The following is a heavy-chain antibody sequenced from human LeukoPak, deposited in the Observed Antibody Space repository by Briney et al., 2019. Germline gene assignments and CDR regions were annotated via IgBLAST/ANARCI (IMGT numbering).Heavy chain of an antibody. CDR2: MNPNSGNT. J-gene: IGHJ6*03. V-gene: IGHV1-8*02. CDR3: ARRSMVGGGYYYYYMDV. CDR1: GYTFTSYY. Sequence: GASVKGSCKASGYTFTSYYMHWVGQATGQGLEGMGWMNPNSGNTGYAQKFQGRVTMTRNTSISTAYMELSSLRSEDTAVYYCARRSMVGGGYYYYYMDVWGKGTTVTVSS. D-gene: IGHD1-26*01.